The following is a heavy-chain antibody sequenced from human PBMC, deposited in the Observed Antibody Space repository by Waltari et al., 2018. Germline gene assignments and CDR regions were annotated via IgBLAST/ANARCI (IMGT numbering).Heavy chain of an antibody. D-gene: IGHD3-10*01. V-gene: IGHV1-69-2*01. CDR3: AAALGGGISASRPFHF. J-gene: IGHJ3*01. Sequence: EVQLLQSGAEVKKPGTPVKISCKVSGDTFTDNYIHWIKQAHGKGLQWMGLLCPEDGQAVYAEKFQGRGTMTADTSIHTAYMELTSLTSEDTAFYYCAAALGGGISASRPFHFWGQGTMITVSS. CDR1: GDTFTDNY. CDR2: LCPEDGQA.